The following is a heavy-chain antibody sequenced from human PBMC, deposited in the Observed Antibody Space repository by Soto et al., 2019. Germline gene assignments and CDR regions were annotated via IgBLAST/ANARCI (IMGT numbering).Heavy chain of an antibody. V-gene: IGHV3-23*05. D-gene: IGHD3-16*01. CDR3: VSWVSAHFDY. Sequence: EVQLLESGGGLVQPGGSLRLSCTASGLTFNSQSMSWVRQAAGTGLEWVSTISPSGSNTHYADSVKGRFTIYRDNSRNRLDVQMSSLRAADTSLYYCVSWVSAHFDYWGQGTPVTVSS. CDR2: ISPSGSNT. J-gene: IGHJ4*02. CDR1: GLTFNSQS.